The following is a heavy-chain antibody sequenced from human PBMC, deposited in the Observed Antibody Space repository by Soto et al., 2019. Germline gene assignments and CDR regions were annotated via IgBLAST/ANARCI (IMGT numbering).Heavy chain of an antibody. CDR3: VSSRSAIYGEGFDV. V-gene: IGHV4-59*01. Sequence: VQLQESGPGVVKPSETLSLTCSVSGDSISSYFRNWIRQPPGKGLEWIGCIYDSGSTDYNSSLKSRVTISLDTSKNQFSLRLTSVTAADTAVYYCVSSRSAIYGEGFDVWGQGTMVTVSS. CDR2: IYDSGST. J-gene: IGHJ3*01. D-gene: IGHD3-10*01. CDR1: GDSISSYF.